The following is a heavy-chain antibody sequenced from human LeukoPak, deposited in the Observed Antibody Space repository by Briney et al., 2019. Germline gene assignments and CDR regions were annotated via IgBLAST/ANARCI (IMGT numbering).Heavy chain of an antibody. J-gene: IGHJ4*02. CDR3: ARDSSRVAGTYFFDH. Sequence: GASVKVSCKASGYTFTANYIHWVRQAPGQGLEWMGWINPISGGTIYAQKFQDRVTVTRGTSINTAYMELSRLRSDDTAVYYCARDSSRVAGTYFFDHWGQGTLVTVSS. D-gene: IGHD6-19*01. CDR2: INPISGGT. CDR1: GYTFTANY. V-gene: IGHV1-2*02.